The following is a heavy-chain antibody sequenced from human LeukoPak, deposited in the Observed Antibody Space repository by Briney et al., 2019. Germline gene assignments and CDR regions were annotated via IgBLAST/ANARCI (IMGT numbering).Heavy chain of an antibody. J-gene: IGHJ6*02. V-gene: IGHV4-30-2*01. CDR1: GGSISSGGYS. Sequence: SETLSLTCAVSGGSISSGGYSWSWIRQPPGKGLEWIGYIYHSGSTYYNPSLKSRVTISVDRSKNQFSLKLSSVTAADTAVYYCARGDTLTYSSSWYLYYYGMDVWGQGTTATVSS. CDR3: ARGDTLTYSSSWYLYYYGMDV. D-gene: IGHD6-13*01. CDR2: IYHSGST.